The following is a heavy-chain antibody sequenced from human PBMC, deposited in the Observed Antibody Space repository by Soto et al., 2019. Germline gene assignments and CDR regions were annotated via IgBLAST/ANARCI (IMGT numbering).Heavy chain of an antibody. CDR3: ATYGSGSYKPATFDY. Sequence: QVQLQESGPRLVKPSQTLSLTCTVSGGSISSGGYYWSWIRQHPGKGLEWIGYIFYSGSTYYNPSLKSPVTIPVDTSKNQFSLKLSSVTAADTAVYYCATYGSGSYKPATFDYWGQGTLVTVSS. V-gene: IGHV4-31*01. CDR2: IFYSGST. CDR1: GGSISSGGYY. D-gene: IGHD3-10*01. J-gene: IGHJ4*02.